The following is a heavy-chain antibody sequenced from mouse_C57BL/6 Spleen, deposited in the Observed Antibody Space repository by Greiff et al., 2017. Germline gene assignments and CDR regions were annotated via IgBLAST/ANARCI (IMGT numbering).Heavy chain of an antibody. V-gene: IGHV1-59*01. CDR1: GYTFTSYW. D-gene: IGHD2-10*02. CDR2: IDPSDSYT. CDR3: ARSRSIMMDD. Sequence: QVQLQQPGAELVRPGTSVKLSCKASGYTFTSYWMHWVKQRPGQGLEWIGVIDPSDSYTNYNQKFKGKATLTVDTSSSTAYMQLSSLTSEDSAVYYCARSRSIMMDDWGQGTSVTVSS. J-gene: IGHJ4*01.